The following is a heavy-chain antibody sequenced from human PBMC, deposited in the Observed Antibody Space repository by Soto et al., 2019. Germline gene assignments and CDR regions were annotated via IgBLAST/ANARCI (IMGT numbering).Heavy chain of an antibody. V-gene: IGHV1-69*06. Sequence: SVKVSCKASGGTFSSYAISWVRQAPGQGLEWMGGIIPIFGTANYAQKFQGRVTITADKSTSTAYMELSSLRSEDTAVYYCARASYYDFWSGLNWFDPWGQGTLVTVSS. D-gene: IGHD3-3*01. CDR2: IIPIFGTA. CDR3: ARASYYDFWSGLNWFDP. J-gene: IGHJ5*02. CDR1: GGTFSSYA.